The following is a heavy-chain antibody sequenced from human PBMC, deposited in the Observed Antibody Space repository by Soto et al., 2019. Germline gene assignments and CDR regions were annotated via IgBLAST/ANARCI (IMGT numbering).Heavy chain of an antibody. Sequence: LRLSFAASGFTFSSYAMHWVRQAPGKGLEWVAVISYDGSNKYYADSVKGRFTISRDNSKNTLYLQMNSLRAEDTAVYYCARPGGQLSSSCYRMGFDPWGQGTLVTVSS. V-gene: IGHV3-30-3*01. CDR1: GFTFSSYA. D-gene: IGHD6-13*01. CDR3: ARPGGQLSSSCYRMGFDP. J-gene: IGHJ5*02. CDR2: ISYDGSNK.